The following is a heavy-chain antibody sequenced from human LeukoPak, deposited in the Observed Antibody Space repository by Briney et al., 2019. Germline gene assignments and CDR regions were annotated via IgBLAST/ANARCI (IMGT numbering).Heavy chain of an antibody. D-gene: IGHD6-13*01. V-gene: IGHV3-23*01. Sequence: GGSLRLSCAASGFTFSSYAMTWVRQAPEKGLEWVSAISGSGVRTYYADSVKGRFTISRDNSKNTLYLQMNSLRAEDTAVYYCAKAPNIVAAGSLLDYWGQGILVTVSS. CDR1: GFTFSSYA. CDR2: ISGSGVRT. J-gene: IGHJ4*02. CDR3: AKAPNIVAAGSLLDY.